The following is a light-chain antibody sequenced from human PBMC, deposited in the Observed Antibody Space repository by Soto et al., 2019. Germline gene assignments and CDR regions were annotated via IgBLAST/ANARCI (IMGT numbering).Light chain of an antibody. J-gene: IGLJ1*01. CDR2: EVI. CDR1: SSDVGAYNY. V-gene: IGLV2-14*01. CDR3: GSYTSASTLV. Sequence: QSALTQPASVSGSPGQSITISCTGTSSDVGAYNYVSWYQQHPGKAPKLMIYEVINRPSGVSNRFSGSKSGNTASLTISGLHAEDEADYYCGSYTSASTLVFGTGTSSPS.